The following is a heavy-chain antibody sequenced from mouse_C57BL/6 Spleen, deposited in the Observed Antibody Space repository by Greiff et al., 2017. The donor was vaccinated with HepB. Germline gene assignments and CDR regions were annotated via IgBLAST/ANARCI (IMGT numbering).Heavy chain of an antibody. CDR3: ARSITTVVATRAMDY. V-gene: IGHV1-42*01. D-gene: IGHD1-1*01. Sequence: VQLQQSGPELVKPGASVKISCKASGYSFTGYYMNWVKQSPEKSLEWIGEINPSTGGTTYNQKFKAKAKLTVDKSSSTAYMQLKSLTSEDSAVYYCARSITTVVATRAMDYWGQGTSVTVSS. J-gene: IGHJ4*01. CDR1: GYSFTGYY. CDR2: INPSTGGT.